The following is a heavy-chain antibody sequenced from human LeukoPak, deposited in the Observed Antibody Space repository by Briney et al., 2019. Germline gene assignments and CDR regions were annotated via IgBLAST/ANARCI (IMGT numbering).Heavy chain of an antibody. Sequence: GASVKVSCKASGYTLTTYGVTWVRQAPGQGLEWLGWISSYSGDTNYAQKLQGRVTMTTDTSTNTAYMELRSLRSDDTAVYFCARAPGGAPDYWGQGTLVTVSS. CDR1: GYTLTTYG. CDR2: ISSYSGDT. D-gene: IGHD1-14*01. V-gene: IGHV1-18*04. J-gene: IGHJ4*02. CDR3: ARAPGGAPDY.